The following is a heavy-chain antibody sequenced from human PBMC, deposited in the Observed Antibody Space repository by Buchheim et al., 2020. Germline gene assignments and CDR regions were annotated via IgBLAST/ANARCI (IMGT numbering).Heavy chain of an antibody. J-gene: IGHJ4*02. Sequence: EVQLVESGGGLVQPGGSLRLSCAASGFILSSYWMSWVRQGPGKGLEWVANIKQDGSEKYYVDSVKGRFTISRDNAKNSLYLQMNSLRAEDTAVYSCARGGGNYYDPLYWGQGTL. CDR1: GFILSSYW. CDR3: ARGGGNYYDPLY. CDR2: IKQDGSEK. V-gene: IGHV3-7*01. D-gene: IGHD3-22*01.